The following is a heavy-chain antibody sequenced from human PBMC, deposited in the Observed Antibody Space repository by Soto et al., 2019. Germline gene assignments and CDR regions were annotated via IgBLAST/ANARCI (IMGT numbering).Heavy chain of an antibody. CDR2: ISYDGSNK. J-gene: IGHJ6*02. Sequence: QVQLVESGRGVVQPGRSLRLSCAASGFTFSSYGMHWVRQAPGKGLEWVAVISYDGSNKYYADSVKGRFTISRDNSKNTLYLQMNSLRAEDTAVYYCAKGWGLFYYYYGMDVWGQGTTVTVSS. V-gene: IGHV3-30*18. D-gene: IGHD7-27*01. CDR1: GFTFSSYG. CDR3: AKGWGLFYYYYGMDV.